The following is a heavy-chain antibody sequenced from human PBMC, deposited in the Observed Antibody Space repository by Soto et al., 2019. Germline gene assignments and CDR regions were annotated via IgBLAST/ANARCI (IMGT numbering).Heavy chain of an antibody. CDR3: VVAAQPYYFDY. J-gene: IGHJ4*02. CDR1: GYTFTSYG. D-gene: IGHD2-15*01. CDR2: ITTYNGNT. Sequence: GASVKVSCKASGYTFTSYGLSWVRQAPGQGLEWMGWITTYNGNTNYAQKLQGRVTMTTDTSTSTAYMELRSLRSDDTAVYYCVVAAQPYYFDYWGQGTLVTVS. V-gene: IGHV1-18*01.